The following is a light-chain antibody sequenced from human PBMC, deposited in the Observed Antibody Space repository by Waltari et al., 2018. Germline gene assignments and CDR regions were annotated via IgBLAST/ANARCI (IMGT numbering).Light chain of an antibody. V-gene: IGKV1-12*01. CDR3: QQVDSFPRT. Sequence: DIQMTQSPSSVSASVGDRVTLTCRASQGISSRLAWYQQKPGKAPTLLIYGASSLHSGVPSRCSGSGSGTEFTLTISSLQPEDFATYYCQQVDSFPRTFGQGTKVEVK. J-gene: IGKJ1*01. CDR2: GAS. CDR1: QGISSR.